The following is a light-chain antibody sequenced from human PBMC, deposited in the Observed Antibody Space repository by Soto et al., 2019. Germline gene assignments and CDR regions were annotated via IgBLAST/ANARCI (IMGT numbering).Light chain of an antibody. V-gene: IGKV3-15*01. CDR3: QQYNNWPLT. J-gene: IGKJ4*01. CDR1: HRVNTY. Sequence: EILMTQSPATLSVSPGEGATLSCRASHRVNTYLAWYQQRPGQAPRLLIYDASTRATGIPARFSGSGSGTEFTLTISSLQSEDFEFYYCQQYNNWPLTFGGGTKVDI. CDR2: DAS.